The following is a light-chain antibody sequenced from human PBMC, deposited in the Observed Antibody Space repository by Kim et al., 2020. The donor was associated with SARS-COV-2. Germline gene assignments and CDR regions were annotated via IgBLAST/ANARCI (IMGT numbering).Light chain of an antibody. V-gene: IGLV1-40*01. Sequence: QSVLTQPPSVSGAPGQTVTISCTGSSSDIGSGYNVYWYQHTPGTAPKLLISGDNSRPSGVPDRFSASRSGTSASLAITGLQAEDEADYYCQSYDAILTKIFGGGTQLTVL. CDR1: SSDIGSGYN. CDR2: GDN. CDR3: QSYDAILTKI. J-gene: IGLJ2*01.